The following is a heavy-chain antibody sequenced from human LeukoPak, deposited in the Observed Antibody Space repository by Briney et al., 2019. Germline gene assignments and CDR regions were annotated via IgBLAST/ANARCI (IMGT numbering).Heavy chain of an antibody. V-gene: IGHV4-34*01. CDR3: ARGPRTQYDTWNGYYAGRGWFDP. Sequence: SETLSLTCAVYDGSFSRFYWSWIRQPPGKGLEWIGEINHRGSTNYNPSLTRRVTISVDKSKSQFSPPLHSLTAADTAVYYCARGPRTQYDTWNGYYAGRGWFDPWGQGTLVTVSS. CDR2: INHRGST. D-gene: IGHD3-3*01. CDR1: DGSFSRFY. J-gene: IGHJ5*02.